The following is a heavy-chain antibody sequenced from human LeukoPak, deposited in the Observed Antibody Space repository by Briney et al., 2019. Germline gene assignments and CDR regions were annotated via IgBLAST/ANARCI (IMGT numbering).Heavy chain of an antibody. Sequence: SQTLSLTCTVSGGSISSGSYYWSWIRQPAGKGLEWIGRIYTSGSTNYNPSLKSRVTISVDTSKKQFSLKVRSVTAADTAVYYCARQVVASIHPYYFDYWGQGTLVTVPS. J-gene: IGHJ4*02. V-gene: IGHV4-61*02. CDR3: ARQVVASIHPYYFDY. CDR1: GGSISSGSYY. D-gene: IGHD2-21*02. CDR2: IYTSGST.